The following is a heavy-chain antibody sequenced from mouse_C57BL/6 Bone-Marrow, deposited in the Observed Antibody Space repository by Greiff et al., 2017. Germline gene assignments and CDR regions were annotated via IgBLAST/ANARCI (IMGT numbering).Heavy chain of an antibody. D-gene: IGHD2-3*01. CDR3: TTYYGYPYYYAMDY. CDR2: IDPENGDT. V-gene: IGHV14-4*01. J-gene: IGHJ4*01. Sequence: EVQLQQSGAELVRPGASVKLSCTASGFNIKDDYMHWVKQRPEQGLEWIGWIDPENGDTEYASKFQGKATITADTSSNTAYLQLSSLTSEDTAVDYCTTYYGYPYYYAMDYWGQGTSVTVSS. CDR1: GFNIKDDY.